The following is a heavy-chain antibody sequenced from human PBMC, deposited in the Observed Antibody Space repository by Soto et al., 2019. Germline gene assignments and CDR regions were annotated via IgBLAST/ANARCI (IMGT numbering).Heavy chain of an antibody. CDR1: GYTFTSYY. Sequence: ASVKVSCKASGYTFTSYYMHWVRQAPGQGLEWMGWISAYNGNTNYAQKLQGRVTMTTDTSTSTAYMELRSLRSDDTAVYYCARDGGYGDYPVYWGQGTLVTVSS. CDR3: ARDGGYGDYPVY. J-gene: IGHJ4*02. V-gene: IGHV1-18*04. CDR2: ISAYNGNT. D-gene: IGHD4-17*01.